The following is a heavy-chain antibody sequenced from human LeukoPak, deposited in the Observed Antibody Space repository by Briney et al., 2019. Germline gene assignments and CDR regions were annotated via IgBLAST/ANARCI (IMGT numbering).Heavy chain of an antibody. CDR2: ITSDGSSR. D-gene: IGHD3-16*02. V-gene: IGHV3-74*01. Sequence: GGSLRLSCAASGFDYTHNSMHCVRQAPGKGLVWVSRITSDGSSRIYADSVKGRLTISRDNAKNMLYLEMNSLRAEDTAIYYCVRIEKYSYTGACSSYDSWGQGTLVTVSS. CDR1: GFDYTHNS. J-gene: IGHJ4*02. CDR3: VRIEKYSYTGACSSYDS.